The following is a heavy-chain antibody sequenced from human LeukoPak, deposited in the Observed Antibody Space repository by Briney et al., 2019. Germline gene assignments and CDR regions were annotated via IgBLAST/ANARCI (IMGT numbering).Heavy chain of an antibody. D-gene: IGHD3-16*01. J-gene: IGHJ4*02. Sequence: GGSLRLSCATSGLSFSNFAMNWVRQAPGKGLEWISYINYDNRTIYYADSVKGRFVISRDGAKNTVFLQLNSLRVEDTAVYYCARGHYGLDYWGQGTLVTVSS. CDR3: ARGHYGLDY. V-gene: IGHV3-48*01. CDR2: INYDNRTI. CDR1: GLSFSNFA.